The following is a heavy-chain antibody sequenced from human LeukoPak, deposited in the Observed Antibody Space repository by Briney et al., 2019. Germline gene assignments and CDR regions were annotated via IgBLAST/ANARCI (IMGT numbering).Heavy chain of an antibody. CDR3: WLTQQLVPPIYYYYGMDV. CDR1: GFTFSSYG. D-gene: IGHD6-13*01. V-gene: IGHV3-30*02. CDR2: IRYDGSNK. Sequence: GGSLRLSCAASGFTFSSYGMHWVRQAPGKGLEWVAFIRYDGSNKDYADSVKGRFTISRDNSKNTLYLQMNSLRAEDTAVYYCWLTQQLVPPIYYYYGMDVWGQGTTVTVSS. J-gene: IGHJ6*02.